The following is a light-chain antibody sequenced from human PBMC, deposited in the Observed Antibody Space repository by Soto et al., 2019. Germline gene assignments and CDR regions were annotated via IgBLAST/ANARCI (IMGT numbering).Light chain of an antibody. CDR1: QSIGLA. V-gene: IGKV3D-15*01. CDR2: DAS. J-gene: IGKJ1*01. CDR3: HQYNNWWT. Sequence: EIVLTQSPATLSLSPGERATLSCRASQSIGLAIAWYQHKPGQAPRLLIFDASQRATGIPARFSGSGSGTEFTLTISSLQSEDFAVYYCHQYNNWWTFGQGTKVDIK.